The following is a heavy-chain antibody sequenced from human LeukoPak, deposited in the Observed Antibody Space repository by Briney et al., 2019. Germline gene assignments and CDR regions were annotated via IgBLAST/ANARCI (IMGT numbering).Heavy chain of an antibody. D-gene: IGHD6-13*01. J-gene: IGHJ4*02. CDR2: INAGNGNT. V-gene: IGHV1-3*03. CDR1: GYTFTSYA. Sequence: ASVKVSCKASGYTFTSYAMHWVRQAPGQRLEWMGWINAGNGNTKYSQEFQGRVTITRDTSASTAYMELSSLRSEDTAVYYCAIGYSSSWYSFDYWGQGTLVTVSS. CDR3: AIGYSSSWYSFDY.